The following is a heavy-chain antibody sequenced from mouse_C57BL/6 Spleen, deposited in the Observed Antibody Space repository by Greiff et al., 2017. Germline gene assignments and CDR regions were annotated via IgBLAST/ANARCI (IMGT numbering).Heavy chain of an antibody. D-gene: IGHD1-1*01. CDR2: INPGSGGT. V-gene: IGHV1-54*01. CDR1: GYAFTNYL. Sequence: QVQLQQSGAELVRPGTSVKVSCKASGYAFTNYLIEWVKQRPGQGLEWIGVINPGSGGTNYNEKFKGKGTLTADKSSSTAYMQLSSLTSEDSAVYFCARLGTTVFDYWGQGTTLTVSS. CDR3: ARLGTTVFDY. J-gene: IGHJ2*01.